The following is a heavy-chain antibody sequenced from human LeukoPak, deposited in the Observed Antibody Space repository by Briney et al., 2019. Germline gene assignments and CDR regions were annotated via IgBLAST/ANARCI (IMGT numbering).Heavy chain of an antibody. CDR3: AELGITMIGGV. V-gene: IGHV3-21*01. CDR1: GFTLDNYN. Sequence: GGSLRLSCAVSGFTLDNYNFNWVRQAPGKGLEWVASIRSYSSYIHYADSVKGRFTISRDDAKNSLYLQMNSLRAEDTAVYYCAELGITMIGGVWGKGTTVTISS. CDR2: IRSYSSYI. J-gene: IGHJ6*04. D-gene: IGHD3-10*02.